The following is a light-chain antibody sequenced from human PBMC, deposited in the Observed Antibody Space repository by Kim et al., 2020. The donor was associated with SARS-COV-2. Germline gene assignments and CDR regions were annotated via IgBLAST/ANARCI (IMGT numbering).Light chain of an antibody. Sequence: SYELTQPPSVSVSPGQTARITCSGDALPKQYAYWYQQKPGQAPVLVIYKDSERPSGIPERFSGSSSGTIVTLTISGVQAEDEADYHCQSTDSNAIRVFGGGTKLTVL. CDR2: KDS. V-gene: IGLV3-25*03. CDR3: QSTDSNAIRV. J-gene: IGLJ3*02. CDR1: ALPKQY.